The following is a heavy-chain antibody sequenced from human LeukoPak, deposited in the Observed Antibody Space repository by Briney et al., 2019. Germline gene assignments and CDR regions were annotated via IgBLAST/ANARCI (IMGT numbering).Heavy chain of an antibody. J-gene: IGHJ4*02. Sequence: SETLSLTCTVSGGSISSDDYYWSWIRQPPGKGLEWIGYIYHSGSTYYNPSLESRVTISVDRSKNQFSLKLSSVTAADTAVYYCARVGCSSTSCSNFDYWGQGTLVTVSS. CDR2: IYHSGST. D-gene: IGHD2-2*01. CDR3: ARVGCSSTSCSNFDY. V-gene: IGHV4-30-2*01. CDR1: GGSISSDDYY.